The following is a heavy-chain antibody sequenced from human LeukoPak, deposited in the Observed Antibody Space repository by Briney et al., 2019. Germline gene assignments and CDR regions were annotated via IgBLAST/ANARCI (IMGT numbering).Heavy chain of an antibody. J-gene: IGHJ4*02. CDR1: GHTISSGYY. CDR2: IYHSGST. V-gene: IGHV4-38-2*02. Sequence: PSETLSLTCTVSGHTISSGYYRGCIRPPPEKGLEWIGSIYHSGSTYSNPSLKSRVTISVDTSTKQFSLRLSSLTAADTAVYYGASGVGRDSAWNVPFDYWGQGTLVTVSS. CDR3: ASGVGRDSAWNVPFDY. D-gene: IGHD1-1*01.